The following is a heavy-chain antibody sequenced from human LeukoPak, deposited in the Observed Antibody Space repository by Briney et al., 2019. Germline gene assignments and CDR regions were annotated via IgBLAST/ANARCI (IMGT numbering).Heavy chain of an antibody. CDR2: INHSGST. CDR3: ARGPLGYCSGGSCYRGVRLDY. D-gene: IGHD2-15*01. Sequence: SETLSLTCAVYGGSFSGYYWSWIRQPPGKGLEWIGEINHSGSTNYIPSLKSRVTISVDTSKNQFSLKLSSVTAADTAVYYCARGPLGYCSGGSCYRGVRLDYWGQGTLVTVSS. J-gene: IGHJ4*02. V-gene: IGHV4-34*01. CDR1: GGSFSGYY.